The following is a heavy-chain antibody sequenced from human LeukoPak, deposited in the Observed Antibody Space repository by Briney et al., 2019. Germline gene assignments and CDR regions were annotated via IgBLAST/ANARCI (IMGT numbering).Heavy chain of an antibody. CDR3: AKKPVSTSSNYYFDF. V-gene: IGHV3-23*01. D-gene: IGHD2-2*01. Sequence: VGSLRLSCVASGFSSSSFAMSWVRQAPRKGLEWVSTVSGRSGVTYYAASVKGRFTISRDNSKNTLYLQMNSLRAEDTAIYYCAKKPVSTSSNYYFDFWGQGTLVTVSS. J-gene: IGHJ4*01. CDR2: VSGRSGVT. CDR1: GFSSSSFA.